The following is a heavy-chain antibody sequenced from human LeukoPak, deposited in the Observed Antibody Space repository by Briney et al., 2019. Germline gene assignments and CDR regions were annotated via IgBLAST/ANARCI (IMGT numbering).Heavy chain of an antibody. CDR3: ARDQLYCSSSSCRNLGWFDP. J-gene: IGHJ5*02. CDR1: GGSISSSNW. D-gene: IGHD2-2*01. CDR2: IYHSGST. Sequence: SETLSLTCAVSGGSISSSNWWSWVRQPPGKGLEWIGEIYHSGSTNYNPSLKSRVTISVDKSKNQFSLRLISVTAADTAVYYCARDQLYCSSSSCRNLGWFDPWGQGTLVTVSS. V-gene: IGHV4-4*02.